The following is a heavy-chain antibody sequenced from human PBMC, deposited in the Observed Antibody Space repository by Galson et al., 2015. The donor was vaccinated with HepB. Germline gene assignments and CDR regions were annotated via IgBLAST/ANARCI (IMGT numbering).Heavy chain of an antibody. Sequence: SVKVSCKVSGYTLTELSMHWVRQAPGKGLEWMGGFDPEDGETIYAQKFQGRVTMTEDTSTDTAYMELSSLRSEDTAVYYYATDPSLYGFGECWGQGTLVTVSS. V-gene: IGHV1-24*01. CDR1: GYTLTELS. CDR2: FDPEDGET. J-gene: IGHJ4*02. D-gene: IGHD3-10*01. CDR3: ATDPSLYGFGEC.